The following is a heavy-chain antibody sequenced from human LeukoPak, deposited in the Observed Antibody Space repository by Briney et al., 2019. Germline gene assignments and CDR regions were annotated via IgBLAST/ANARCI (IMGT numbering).Heavy chain of an antibody. CDR3: AKRHGSGIKYFEC. V-gene: IGHV3-23*01. CDR1: GFTFSNYD. CDR2: ITGSGGTT. Sequence: PGGSLRLSCAASGFTFSNYDMSWVRQAPGKGLEWVSTITGSGGTTYHADSVKGRFTISKDNSKNTLYLQMNSLRAEDTAIYYCAKRHGSGIKYFECWGQGTLVTVSS. J-gene: IGHJ4*02. D-gene: IGHD3-10*01.